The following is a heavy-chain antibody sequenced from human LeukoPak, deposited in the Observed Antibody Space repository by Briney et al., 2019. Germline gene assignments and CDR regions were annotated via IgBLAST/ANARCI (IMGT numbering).Heavy chain of an antibody. Sequence: GGSLRLSCAASGFTFSSYGMHWVRQAPGKGLEWVAFIRYDGSNKYYADSVKGRFTISRDNSKNTLYLQMNSLRAEDTAVYYCAKDRPLVGATTAYWGQGTLVTVSS. CDR1: GFTFSSYG. CDR3: AKDRPLVGATTAY. V-gene: IGHV3-30*02. D-gene: IGHD1-26*01. J-gene: IGHJ4*02. CDR2: IRYDGSNK.